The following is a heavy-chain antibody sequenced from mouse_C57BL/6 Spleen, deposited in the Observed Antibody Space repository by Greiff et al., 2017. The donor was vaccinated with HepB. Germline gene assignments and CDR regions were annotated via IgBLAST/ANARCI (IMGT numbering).Heavy chain of an antibody. Sequence: VQLQQPGAELVKPGASVKLSCKASGYTFTSYWMQWVKQRPGQGLEWIGEIDPSDSYTNYNQKFKGKATLTVDTSSSTAYMQLSSLTSEDSAVYYCARGGYDGSSMDYWGQGTSVTVSS. V-gene: IGHV1-50*01. CDR2: IDPSDSYT. D-gene: IGHD2-3*01. CDR1: GYTFTSYW. J-gene: IGHJ4*01. CDR3: ARGGYDGSSMDY.